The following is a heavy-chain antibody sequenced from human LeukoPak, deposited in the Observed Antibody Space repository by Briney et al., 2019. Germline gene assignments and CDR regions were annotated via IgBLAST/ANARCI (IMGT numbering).Heavy chain of an antibody. CDR2: ISGSGGST. Sequence: PGGSLRLSCAASGFTFSSYAMSWVRQAPGKGLEWVSAISGSGGSTYYADSVKGRFPISRDNSKNTLSLQMNNLRAEDTAVYYCAKDASQYYYYGMDVWGQGTTVTVSS. CDR3: AKDASQYYYYGMDV. J-gene: IGHJ6*02. V-gene: IGHV3-23*01. CDR1: GFTFSSYA.